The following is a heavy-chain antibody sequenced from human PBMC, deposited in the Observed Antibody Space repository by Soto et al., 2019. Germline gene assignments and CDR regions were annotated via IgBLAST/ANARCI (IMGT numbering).Heavy chain of an antibody. J-gene: IGHJ4*02. CDR2: MYYSGSS. CDR3: ARQRLLRLKPDFDI. D-gene: IGHD2-21*02. Sequence: PSETLSLTCSVSGGSTIDKSYFFFCVRQSPWKGLEWIGSMYYSGSSYYNPSLKSRVAISVDTSRNQFSLKLRSVTAADTAVYFCARQRLLRLKPDFDIWGQGTLVTVSS. CDR1: GGSTIDKSYF. V-gene: IGHV4-39*01.